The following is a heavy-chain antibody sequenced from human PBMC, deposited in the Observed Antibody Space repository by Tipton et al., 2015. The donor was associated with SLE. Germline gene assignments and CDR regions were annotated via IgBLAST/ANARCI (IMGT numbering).Heavy chain of an antibody. CDR1: GGSIRTSSNF. CDR2: VYHSGST. J-gene: IGHJ5*02. V-gene: IGHV4-39*07. Sequence: TLSLTCTVSGGSIRTSSNFWAWIRQPPGKRPEWIGNVYHSGSTYYNPSLKRRVTILVETSKNQFSLGLLSVTAADTAVYYCARALGGRCSGGNCYSLFDPWGQGTLVTVSS. D-gene: IGHD2-15*01. CDR3: ARALGGRCSGGNCYSLFDP.